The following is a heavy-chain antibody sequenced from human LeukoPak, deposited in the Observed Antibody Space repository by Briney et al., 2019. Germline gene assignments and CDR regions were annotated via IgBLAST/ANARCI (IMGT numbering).Heavy chain of an antibody. D-gene: IGHD6-13*01. CDR3: ARHLQQRLVGFDY. CDR1: GGSISSSSYY. CDR2: IYYSGST. V-gene: IGHV4-39*01. J-gene: IGHJ4*02. Sequence: SETLSLTCTVSGGSISSSSYYWGWNRQPPGKGLEWIGSIYYSGSTYYNPSLKSRVTISVDTSKNQFSLKLSSVTAADTAVYYCARHLQQRLVGFDYWGQGTLVTVSS.